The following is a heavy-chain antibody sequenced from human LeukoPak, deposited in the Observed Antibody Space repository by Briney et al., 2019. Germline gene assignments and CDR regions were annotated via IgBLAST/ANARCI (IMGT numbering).Heavy chain of an antibody. D-gene: IGHD4-17*01. CDR3: AKDSSVPYGITE. CDR2: ISPSDGNT. V-gene: IGHV3-23*01. CDR1: GLTFSKYA. Sequence: GGSLRLSCAASGLTFSKYAMSWVRQAPGKGLEWVSAISPSDGNTFYADSVKGRFTISRDNSMNTLSLHMNSLRAEDTALYYCAKDSSVPYGITEWGQGTLVTVSS. J-gene: IGHJ4*02.